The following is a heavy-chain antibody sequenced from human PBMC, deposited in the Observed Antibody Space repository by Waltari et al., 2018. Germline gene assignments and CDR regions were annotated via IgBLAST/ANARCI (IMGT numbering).Heavy chain of an antibody. CDR1: GFTVGNNY. Sequence: EVQLVESGGGLIQPGGSLRLSCAVSGFTVGNNYMSWVRQAPGKGLEWISLSYSGGGIHDADSVKGRFTISRDSSKNTLYLQMNSLRVEDTAVYYCARDPPGVAVSGKGWGQGTLVTVSS. D-gene: IGHD6-19*01. CDR3: ARDPPGVAVSGKG. CDR2: SYSGGGI. V-gene: IGHV3-53*01. J-gene: IGHJ4*02.